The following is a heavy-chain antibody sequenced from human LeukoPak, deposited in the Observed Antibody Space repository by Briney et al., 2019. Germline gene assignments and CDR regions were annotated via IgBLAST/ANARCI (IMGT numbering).Heavy chain of an antibody. J-gene: IGHJ4*02. CDR2: IGIDSGNT. CDR3: ARYCKYAFDN. D-gene: IGHD2-15*01. CDR1: GFTFSAYS. Sequence: GGSLRLSCAASGFTFSAYSMNWVRQAPGKGLEWISYIGIDSGNTNYADSVKGRFTISGDKAKNSLYLQMNSLRVEDTAVYYCARYCKYAFDNGCQGPLVTVSA. V-gene: IGHV3-48*01.